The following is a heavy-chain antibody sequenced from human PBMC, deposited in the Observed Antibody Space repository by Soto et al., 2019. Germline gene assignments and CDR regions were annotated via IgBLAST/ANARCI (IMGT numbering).Heavy chain of an antibody. D-gene: IGHD6-13*01. CDR2: IKSKRDGGTT. Sequence: EVQLVESGGDLVKPGGSLRLSCGASGFTFSDAWMNWVRQAPGKGLEWVGSIKSKRDGGTTDHASPVKGRFIISRDNSKNTLYLQMNSMKIEDTAMYYCTTIEPIIGYSSSWGQGTLVTVSS. CDR3: TTIEPIIGYSSS. J-gene: IGHJ4*02. V-gene: IGHV3-15*07. CDR1: GFTFSDAW.